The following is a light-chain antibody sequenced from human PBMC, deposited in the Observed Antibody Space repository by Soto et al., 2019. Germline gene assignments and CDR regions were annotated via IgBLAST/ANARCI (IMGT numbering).Light chain of an antibody. CDR1: QSVNSN. V-gene: IGKV3-15*01. Sequence: EIVMTQSPDTLSVSPGERATLSCRASQSVNSNLAWYQQKPGQAPRLLIYGASTRATGIPARFSGSGSETEFTLTISSLQSEDFAVYYCQQYNNWWTFGQGTKVEIK. CDR2: GAS. J-gene: IGKJ1*01. CDR3: QQYNNWWT.